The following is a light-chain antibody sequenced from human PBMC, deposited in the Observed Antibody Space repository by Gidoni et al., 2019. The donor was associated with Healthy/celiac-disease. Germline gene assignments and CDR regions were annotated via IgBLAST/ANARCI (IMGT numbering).Light chain of an antibody. CDR3: CSYAGSRTVV. Sequence: QSALTQPASVSGSPAQSITISCTGTSSDVGSYKLVSWYQQHPGKAPKLMSYEVSKRPSGVSNRFSGSKAGNTASLTISGLQAEDEADYYCCSYAGSRTVVFGGGTKLTVL. CDR1: SSDVGSYKL. CDR2: EVS. V-gene: IGLV2-23*02. J-gene: IGLJ2*01.